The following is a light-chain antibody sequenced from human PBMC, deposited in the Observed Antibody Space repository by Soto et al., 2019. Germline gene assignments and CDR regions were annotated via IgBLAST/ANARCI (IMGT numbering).Light chain of an antibody. V-gene: IGKV1-27*01. CDR1: QGIRHY. CDR3: QQLESYPST. Sequence: DIQMTQSPSSLSASVGDRVTITCRASQGIRHYLAWYQQKPGKVPKLLIYEASNLQSGVPSRFRGGGSGTEFTLTISSLQPEDFATYYCQQLESYPSTFGGGTKVDIK. J-gene: IGKJ4*01. CDR2: EAS.